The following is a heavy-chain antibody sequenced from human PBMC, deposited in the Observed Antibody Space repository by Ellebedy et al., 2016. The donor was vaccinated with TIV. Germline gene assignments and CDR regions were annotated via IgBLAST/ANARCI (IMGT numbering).Heavy chain of an antibody. Sequence: ASVKVSXKASGYTFTSYGISWVRQAPGQGLEWMGWMNPNSGNTGYAQKFQGRVTMTRNTSISTAYMELSRLRSDDTAVYYCARFYGFLNYFDYWGQGTLVTVSS. D-gene: IGHD3-3*01. J-gene: IGHJ4*02. CDR3: ARFYGFLNYFDY. CDR2: MNPNSGNT. CDR1: GYTFTSYG. V-gene: IGHV1-8*02.